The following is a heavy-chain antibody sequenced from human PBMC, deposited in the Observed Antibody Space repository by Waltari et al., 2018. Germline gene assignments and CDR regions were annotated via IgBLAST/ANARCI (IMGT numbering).Heavy chain of an antibody. Sequence: QVQVVEFGGGVVQPGGSQRLPCEASGFPFSNYGFHWVRQAPGKGLEWVAIIHYDGNNKYFADSVRGRFTISRDNSKNTVYLQMNSLRTEDTAVYYCARKALTTTVAIPAAMDHWGQGTLVTVSS. CDR2: IHYDGNNK. D-gene: IGHD2-2*01. CDR1: GFPFSNYG. J-gene: IGHJ4*02. CDR3: ARKALTTTVAIPAAMDH. V-gene: IGHV3-30*02.